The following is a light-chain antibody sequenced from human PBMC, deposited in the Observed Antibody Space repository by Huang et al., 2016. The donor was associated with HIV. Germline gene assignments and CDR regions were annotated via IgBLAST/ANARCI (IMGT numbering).Light chain of an antibody. J-gene: IGKJ1*01. CDR3: QQYHSYPGT. V-gene: IGKV1-5*01. Sequence: DIQMTPSPSTLSASVGHRVTITCRASQSIDSYLAWYQQKPGKAPKLLIDDASSLDSGVPSRFSGSGSGTEFTLTISSLQPDNFATYYCQQYHSYPGTFGQGTKVEIK. CDR2: DAS. CDR1: QSIDSY.